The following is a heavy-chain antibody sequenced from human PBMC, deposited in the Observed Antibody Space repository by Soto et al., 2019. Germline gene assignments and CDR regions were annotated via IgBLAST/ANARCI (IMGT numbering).Heavy chain of an antibody. J-gene: IGHJ4*02. CDR2: IYYSGST. Sequence: SETLSLTCTVSGGSISSSSYYWGWIRQPPGKGLEWIGKIYYSGSTNYNPSLKSRVTISVDTSKNQFSLKLSSVTAADTAVYYCARGEAKDYWGQGTLVTVPQ. CDR3: ARGEAKDY. CDR1: GGSISSSSYY. V-gene: IGHV4-39*07.